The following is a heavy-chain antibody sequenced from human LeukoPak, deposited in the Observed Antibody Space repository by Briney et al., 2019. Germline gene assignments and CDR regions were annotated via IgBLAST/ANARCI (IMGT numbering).Heavy chain of an antibody. D-gene: IGHD5-18*01. CDR3: ARALGGQLWLHRGMDV. Sequence: GGSLRLSCAASGFTFSSYWMHWVRQAPGKGLEWVAVIWYDGSNKYYADSVKGRFTISRDNSKNTLYLQMNSLRAEDTAVYYCARALGGQLWLHRGMDVWGQGTTVTVSS. CDR1: GFTFSSYW. V-gene: IGHV3-33*08. CDR2: IWYDGSNK. J-gene: IGHJ6*02.